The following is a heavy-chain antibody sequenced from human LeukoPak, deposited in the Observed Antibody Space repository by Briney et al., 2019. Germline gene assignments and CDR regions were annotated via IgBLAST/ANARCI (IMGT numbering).Heavy chain of an antibody. J-gene: IGHJ4*02. CDR2: IIPIFGTA. CDR3: ASTGHYYGSGSRPRDY. CDR1: GGTFSSYA. D-gene: IGHD3-10*01. Sequence: GSSVKVSCKASGGTFSSYAISWVRQAPGQGLEWMGGIIPIFGTANYAQKFQGRVTITADESTSTAYMELSSLRSEDTAVYYCASTGHYYGSGSRPRDYWGQGTLVTVSS. V-gene: IGHV1-69*01.